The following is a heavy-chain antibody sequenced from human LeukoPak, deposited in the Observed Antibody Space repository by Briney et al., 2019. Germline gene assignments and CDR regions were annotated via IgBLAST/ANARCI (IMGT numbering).Heavy chain of an antibody. J-gene: IGHJ4*02. D-gene: IGHD3-16*02. CDR2: ISSSGRTI. CDR3: ARVTRQEYDYVWGSYPPGGYFDY. CDR1: GFTFSSYE. Sequence: GGSLRLSCAASGFTFSSYEMNWVRQAPGKGLEGVSYISSSGRTIYYADSVKGRFTISRDNAKNSLYLQMNSLRAEDTAVYYCARVTRQEYDYVWGSYPPGGYFDYWGQGTLVTVSS. V-gene: IGHV3-48*03.